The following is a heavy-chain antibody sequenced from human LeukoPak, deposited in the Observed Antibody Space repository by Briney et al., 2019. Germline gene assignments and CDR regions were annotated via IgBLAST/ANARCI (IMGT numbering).Heavy chain of an antibody. V-gene: IGHV1-46*01. CDR2: INPTGGST. Sequence: ASVKVSCEASGYTFTSYYMHWVPQAPGEGLEWMGIINPTGGSTSYAQKFQGRVTMTRDTSTSTVYMELSSLRSEDTAVYYCARDHYHKIHSVMVTAPDYWGQGTLVIVSS. CDR1: GYTFTSYY. J-gene: IGHJ4*02. D-gene: IGHD2-21*02. CDR3: ARDHYHKIHSVMVTAPDY.